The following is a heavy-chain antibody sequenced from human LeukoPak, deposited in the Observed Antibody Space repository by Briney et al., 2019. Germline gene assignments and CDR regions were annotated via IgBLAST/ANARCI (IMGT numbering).Heavy chain of an antibody. J-gene: IGHJ4*02. V-gene: IGHV1-69*04. D-gene: IGHD3-10*01. Sequence: VASVKVSCKASGGTFSSYAISWVRQAPGQGLEWMGRIIPILGIANYAQKFPGRVTITADKSTSTAYMELSSLRSEDTAVYYCARGPAGYDYWGQGTLVTVSS. CDR1: GGTFSSYA. CDR2: IIPILGIA. CDR3: ARGPAGYDY.